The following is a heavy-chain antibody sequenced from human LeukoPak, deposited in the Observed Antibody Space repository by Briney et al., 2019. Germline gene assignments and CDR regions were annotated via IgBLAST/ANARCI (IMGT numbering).Heavy chain of an antibody. Sequence: ASVKVSCKASGYTFTSYGISWVRQAPGQGLEWMGWISAYNGNTNYAQKLQGRVTMTTDTSTSTAYMELRSLRSDDTAVYYCAREHIVVVPAAEYYYMDVWGKGTTVTVSS. V-gene: IGHV1-18*01. J-gene: IGHJ6*03. D-gene: IGHD2-2*01. CDR1: GYTFTSYG. CDR3: AREHIVVVPAAEYYYMDV. CDR2: ISAYNGNT.